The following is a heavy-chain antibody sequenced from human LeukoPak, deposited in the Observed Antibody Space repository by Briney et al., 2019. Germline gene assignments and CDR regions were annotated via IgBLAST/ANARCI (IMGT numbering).Heavy chain of an antibody. CDR2: ISGSGGST. Sequence: PGGSLRLSCAASGFTFSGYAMSWVRQAPGKWLEWVSAISGSGGSTYYADSVKGRFTISRDNSKNTLYLQMNSLRAEDTAVYYCAKDLIWFGEFNFDYWGQGTLVTVSS. V-gene: IGHV3-23*01. D-gene: IGHD3-10*01. CDR3: AKDLIWFGEFNFDY. J-gene: IGHJ4*02. CDR1: GFTFSGYA.